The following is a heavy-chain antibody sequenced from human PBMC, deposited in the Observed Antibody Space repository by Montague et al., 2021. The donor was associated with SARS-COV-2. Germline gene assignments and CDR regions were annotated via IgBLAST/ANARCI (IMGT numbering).Heavy chain of an antibody. D-gene: IGHD1-7*01. CDR3: ASDLLPPATSIKTNFFGLGG. CDR1: GGFISSSY. CDR2: IYHSGNN. Sequence: SETLSLTCTVPGGFISSSYWSWIRQPPGKGLEWIGYIYHSGNNNYNPSLKSRVTISIDTSMNQFSLSLSSITAADTAVYFCASDLLPPATSIKTNFFGLGGWGQGTTVIVSS. J-gene: IGHJ6*02. V-gene: IGHV4-59*01.